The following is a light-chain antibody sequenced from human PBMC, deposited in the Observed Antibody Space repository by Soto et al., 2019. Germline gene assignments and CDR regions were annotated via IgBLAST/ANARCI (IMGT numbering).Light chain of an antibody. V-gene: IGLV2-14*01. CDR1: SSDVGAYNY. Sequence: SVLTQPASVSGSPGQSITISCTGTSSDVGAYNYVSRYQHHPGKVPKLLIYEVANRPSGVSNRFSGSKSGNTASLTISGLQAEDEADYYCSSYTSSSTYVFGTGTKVTVL. J-gene: IGLJ1*01. CDR3: SSYTSSSTYV. CDR2: EVA.